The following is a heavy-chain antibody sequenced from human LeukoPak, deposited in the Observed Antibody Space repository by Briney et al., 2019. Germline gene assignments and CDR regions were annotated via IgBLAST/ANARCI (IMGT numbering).Heavy chain of an antibody. CDR3: AKANRQSGFDFYYYYYYMDF. CDR1: GFSFSTYW. D-gene: IGHD5-12*01. V-gene: IGHV3-7*01. J-gene: IGHJ6*03. CDR2: IKQDGSET. Sequence: PGGSLRLSCAASGFSFSTYWMTWVRQAPGKGLEWVANIKQDGSETYYLDSVKGRFTISRDNAKNSLFLQMNSLRAEDTAVYYCAKANRQSGFDFYYYYYYMDFWGKGTTVTISS.